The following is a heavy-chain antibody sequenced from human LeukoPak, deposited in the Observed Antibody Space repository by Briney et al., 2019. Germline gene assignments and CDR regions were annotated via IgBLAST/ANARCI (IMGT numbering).Heavy chain of an antibody. V-gene: IGHV3-15*07. Sequence: GGSLRLSCEASGFTFSNAWMNWVRQAPGKGLEWVGRIKSKTDGGTTDYAAPVKGRFTISRDDSKNTLYLQMNSLKTEDTAVYYCTTEVTMIVVVITDYWGQGTLVTVSS. J-gene: IGHJ4*02. CDR2: IKSKTDGGTT. D-gene: IGHD3-22*01. CDR1: GFTFSNAW. CDR3: TTEVTMIVVVITDY.